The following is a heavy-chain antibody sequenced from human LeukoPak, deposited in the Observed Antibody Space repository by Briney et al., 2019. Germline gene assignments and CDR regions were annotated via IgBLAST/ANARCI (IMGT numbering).Heavy chain of an antibody. Sequence: SETLSLTHTVSGGSISSYYWSWIRQPPGKGLEGIGYIYYSGSTNYNPSLKSRVTISVDTSKNQFSLKLSSVTAADTAVYYCAALGYSYGFDYWGQGTLVTASS. J-gene: IGHJ4*02. CDR1: GGSISSYY. D-gene: IGHD5-18*01. CDR3: AALGYSYGFDY. CDR2: IYYSGST. V-gene: IGHV4-59*01.